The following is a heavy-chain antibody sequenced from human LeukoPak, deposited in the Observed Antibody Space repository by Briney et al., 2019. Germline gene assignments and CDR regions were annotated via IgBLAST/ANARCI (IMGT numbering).Heavy chain of an antibody. CDR2: INPNNGGT. V-gene: IGHV1-2*06. CDR3: AGEVGTTSNNFDY. Sequence: ASVQVSCKASGYTFTDYYMHWVRQAPGLGLEWMGRINPNNGGTIYAQQFQGRVTMTRDTSISTAYMELSRLRSDDTALYYCAGEVGTTSNNFDYWGQGTLVTVSS. CDR1: GYTFTDYY. D-gene: IGHD1-26*01. J-gene: IGHJ4*02.